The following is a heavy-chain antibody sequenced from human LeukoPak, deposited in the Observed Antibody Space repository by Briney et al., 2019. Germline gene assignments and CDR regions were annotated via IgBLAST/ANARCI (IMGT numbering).Heavy chain of an antibody. CDR2: IRSTGSII. CDR3: ARVNDYGGNNDAFDI. D-gene: IGHD4-23*01. J-gene: IGHJ3*02. CDR1: GFTFSSYG. Sequence: GGPLRLSCVASGFTFSSYGMNWVRQAPGKGLEWVSYIRSTGSIIFYADSVKGRFTISRDNAKNSLSLQMNSLRAEDTALYYCARVNDYGGNNDAFDIWGHGRMVAVSS. V-gene: IGHV3-48*03.